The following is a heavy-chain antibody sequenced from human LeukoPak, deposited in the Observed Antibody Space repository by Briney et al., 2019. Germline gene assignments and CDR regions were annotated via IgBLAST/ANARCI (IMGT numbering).Heavy chain of an antibody. CDR3: ARTHYDILD. CDR2: VDHTGST. CDR1: DDSITMYY. Sequence: PSETLSLTCSVSDDSITMYYWTWIRQPPGKGLEWIGYVDHTGSTKYNPSLKSRVTISGDTFKNQFSLKLRSVTAADTAVYYCARTHYDILDWGQGTLVTVSS. V-gene: IGHV4-59*01. D-gene: IGHD3-9*01. J-gene: IGHJ4*02.